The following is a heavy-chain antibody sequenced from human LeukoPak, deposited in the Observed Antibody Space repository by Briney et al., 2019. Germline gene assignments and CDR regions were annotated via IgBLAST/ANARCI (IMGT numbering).Heavy chain of an antibody. CDR3: ARPYRPYDSSGYYYGFDY. V-gene: IGHV4-34*01. D-gene: IGHD3-22*01. J-gene: IGHJ4*02. Sequence: SETLSLTCAVYGGSFSGYYWSWIRQPPGKGLEWIGETNHSGSTNYNPSLKSRVTISVDTSKNQFSLKLSSVTAADTAVYYCARPYRPYDSSGYYYGFDYWGQGTLVTVSS. CDR2: TNHSGST. CDR1: GGSFSGYY.